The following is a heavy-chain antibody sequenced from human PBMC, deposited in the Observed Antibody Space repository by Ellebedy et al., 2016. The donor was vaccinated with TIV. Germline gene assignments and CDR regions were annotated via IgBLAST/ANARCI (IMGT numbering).Heavy chain of an antibody. V-gene: IGHV4-59*12. CDR1: GGSISSYY. J-gene: IGHJ6*02. Sequence: MPSETLSLTCTVSGGSISSYYWSWIRQPPGKGLEWIGYIYYSGSTNYNPSLKSRVTISVDTSKNQFSLKLSSVTAADTAVYYCARVEGSGSYWGGMDVWGQGTTVTVSS. D-gene: IGHD3-10*01. CDR2: IYYSGST. CDR3: ARVEGSGSYWGGMDV.